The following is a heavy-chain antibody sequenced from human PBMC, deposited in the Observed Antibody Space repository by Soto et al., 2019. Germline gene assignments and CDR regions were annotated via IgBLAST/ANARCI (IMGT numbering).Heavy chain of an antibody. CDR2: IYPGDSDT. V-gene: IGHV5-51*01. CDR1: GYSFTSYW. J-gene: IGHJ6*02. D-gene: IGHD3-3*02. CDR3: ARHGETISSSHYSYYGMDV. Sequence: WESVKISCVHYGYSFTSYWIGWVRQMPGKGLEWMGIIYPGDSDTRYSPSFQGQVTISADKSISTAYLQWSSLKASDTAMYYCARHGETISSSHYSYYGMDVWGQGATLTVSS.